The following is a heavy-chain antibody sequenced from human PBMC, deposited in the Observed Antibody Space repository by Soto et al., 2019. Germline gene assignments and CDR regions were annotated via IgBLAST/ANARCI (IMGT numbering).Heavy chain of an antibody. V-gene: IGHV5-51*01. CDR1: GYSFTSYW. Sequence: GESLKISCKGSGYSFTSYWIGWVRQMPGKGLEWMGIIYPGDSDTRYSPSFQGQVTISADKSISTAYLQWSSLKASDTAMYYCARASVSGSNYSPADSGGQGTLVTVSS. CDR2: IYPGDSDT. J-gene: IGHJ4*02. D-gene: IGHD3-10*01. CDR3: ARASVSGSNYSPADS.